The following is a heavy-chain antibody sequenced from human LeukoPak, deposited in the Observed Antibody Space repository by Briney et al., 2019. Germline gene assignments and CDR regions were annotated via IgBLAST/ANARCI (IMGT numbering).Heavy chain of an antibody. Sequence: SETLSLTCTVSGGSISSYYWSWIRQPPGKGLEWIGYIYYSGSTNYNPSLKSRVTISVDTSKNQFSLKLSSVTAEDTAVYYCARDAGDGSCLDYWGQGTLSTVSS. D-gene: IGHD1-26*01. CDR3: ARDAGDGSCLDY. J-gene: IGHJ4*02. CDR2: IYYSGST. V-gene: IGHV4-59*01. CDR1: GGSISSYY.